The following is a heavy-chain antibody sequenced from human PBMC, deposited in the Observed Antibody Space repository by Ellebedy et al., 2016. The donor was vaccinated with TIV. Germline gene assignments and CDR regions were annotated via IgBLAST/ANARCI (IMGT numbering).Heavy chain of an antibody. Sequence: ASVTVSCXVSVYTFTRYGMSWVRQAPGQGLEWMGWIAVYNGHTKYAQKFQDRVVMTTETATSTVYMELRGLRSDDTAVYYCARSRLGGGHWYFDFWGCGTLVTVSS. D-gene: IGHD3-10*01. CDR3: ARSRLGGGHWYFDF. V-gene: IGHV1-18*01. J-gene: IGHJ2*01. CDR2: IAVYNGHT. CDR1: VYTFTRYG.